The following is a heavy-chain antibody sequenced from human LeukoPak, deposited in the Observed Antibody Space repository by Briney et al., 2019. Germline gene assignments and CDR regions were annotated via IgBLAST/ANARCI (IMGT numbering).Heavy chain of an antibody. Sequence: GGSLRLSCAASGFTFSSYGMHWVRQAPGKGLEWVAVIWYDGSNKYYADSVKGRFTISRDNSKNTLYLQMNSLRAEDTAVYYCARGTSGGYEGDYWGQGPLVTVSS. J-gene: IGHJ4*02. CDR1: GFTFSSYG. D-gene: IGHD1-1*01. CDR2: IWYDGSNK. CDR3: ARGTSGGYEGDY. V-gene: IGHV3-33*01.